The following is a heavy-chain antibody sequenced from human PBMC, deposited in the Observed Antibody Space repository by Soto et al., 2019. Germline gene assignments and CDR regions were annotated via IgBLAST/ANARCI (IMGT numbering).Heavy chain of an antibody. CDR2: IQSGGTT. J-gene: IGHJ4*02. CDR1: GFTVSSKY. V-gene: IGHV3-66*01. CDR3: AKGADSGYDFYFDY. Sequence: GGSLRLSCAASGFTVSSKYMTWVRQAPGKGLEWVSLIQSGGTTYYADSVKGRFTTSRDTSENTLHLQMNSLRAEDTAVYYCAKGADSGYDFYFDYWGQGTLVTVSS. D-gene: IGHD5-12*01.